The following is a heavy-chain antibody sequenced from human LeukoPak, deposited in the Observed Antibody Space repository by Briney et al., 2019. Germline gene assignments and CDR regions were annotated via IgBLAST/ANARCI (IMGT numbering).Heavy chain of an antibody. Sequence: QSGGSLRLSCAASEFSVGSNCMTWVRQAPGKGLEWVSLIYSGGSTYYADSVKGRFTISRDNSKNTLYLQMNSLRAEDTAVYYCARGDSSGWKSCPGDWGQGTLVTVSS. V-gene: IGHV3-66*01. CDR2: IYSGGST. D-gene: IGHD6-19*01. J-gene: IGHJ4*02. CDR3: ARGDSSGWKSCPGD. CDR1: EFSVGSNC.